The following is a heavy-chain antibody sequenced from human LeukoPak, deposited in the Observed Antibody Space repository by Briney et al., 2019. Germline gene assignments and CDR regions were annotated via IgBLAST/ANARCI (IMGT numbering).Heavy chain of an antibody. D-gene: IGHD2-15*01. CDR1: GGSFSGYY. CDR2: INHSGST. Sequence: ASETLSLTCAVYGGSFSGYYWSWIRQPPGKGLEWIGEINHSGSTNYNPSLKSRVTISVDTSKNQFSLKLSSVTAADTAVYYCARGGAVVVAARYRWFDPWGQGTLVTVSS. V-gene: IGHV4-34*01. J-gene: IGHJ5*02. CDR3: ARGGAVVVAARYRWFDP.